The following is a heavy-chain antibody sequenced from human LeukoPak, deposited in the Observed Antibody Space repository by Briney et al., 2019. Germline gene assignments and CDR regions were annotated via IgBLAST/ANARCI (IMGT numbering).Heavy chain of an antibody. CDR2: INPNSGGT. CDR1: GYTFTGYY. V-gene: IGHV1-2*04. Sequence: ASVKVSCKASGYTFTGYYMHWVRQAPGQGLEWMGWINPNSGGTNYAQKFQGWVTMTRDTSISTAYMELSRLRSDDTAVYYCARTDIVVVPAARVETYYYYGMDVWGQGTTVAVSS. D-gene: IGHD2-2*01. CDR3: ARTDIVVVPAARVETYYYYGMDV. J-gene: IGHJ6*02.